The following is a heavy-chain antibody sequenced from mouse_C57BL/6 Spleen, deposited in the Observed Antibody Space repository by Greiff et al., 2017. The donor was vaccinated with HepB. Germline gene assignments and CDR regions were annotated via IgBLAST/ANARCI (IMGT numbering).Heavy chain of an antibody. V-gene: IGHV1-81*01. CDR1: GYTFTSYG. J-gene: IGHJ4*01. Sequence: VQGVESGAELARPGASVKLSCKASGYTFTSYGISWVKQRTGQGLEWIGEIYPRSGNTYYNEKFKGKATLTADKSSSTAYMELRSLTSEDSAVYFCAREGIYYGYDGNAMDYWGQGTSVTVSS. CDR3: AREGIYYGYDGNAMDY. CDR2: IYPRSGNT. D-gene: IGHD2-2*01.